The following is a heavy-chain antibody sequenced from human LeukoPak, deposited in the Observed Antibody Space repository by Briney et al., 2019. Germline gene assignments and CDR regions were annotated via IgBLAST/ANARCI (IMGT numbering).Heavy chain of an antibody. D-gene: IGHD3-16*01. Sequence: RGSLRLSCATSGFSFNRRGMNWVRHPPGKGLEWVSYISPRSETMYYAKSVKGRFTVSRDDSKDSLYLQMHTLRAEDTAVYYCARIDGPTVFTYYMGLWGKGTTVTVAS. CDR3: ARIDGPTVFTYYMGL. V-gene: IGHV3-48*04. CDR1: GFSFNRRG. J-gene: IGHJ6*03. CDR2: ISPRSETM.